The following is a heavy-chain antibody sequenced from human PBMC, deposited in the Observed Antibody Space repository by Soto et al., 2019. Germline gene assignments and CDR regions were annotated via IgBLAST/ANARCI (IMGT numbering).Heavy chain of an antibody. J-gene: IGHJ3*02. V-gene: IGHV4-34*01. Sequence: QVQLQQWGAGLLKPSETLSLTCAVYGGFVSSGSYYWSWIRQPPGKGLEWIGGMSHSGGTHFNPSLKSRFTISVDTSKNQSSLKMSSVTAADTALYYCARVERGTATTVVDAFDIWGPGTMVTVSS. CDR2: MSHSGGT. CDR3: ARVERGTATTVVDAFDI. D-gene: IGHD1-1*01. CDR1: GGFVSSGSYY.